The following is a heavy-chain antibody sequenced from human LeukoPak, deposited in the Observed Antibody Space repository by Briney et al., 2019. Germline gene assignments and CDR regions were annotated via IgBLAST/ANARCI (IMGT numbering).Heavy chain of an antibody. CDR1: GFTFSSYA. D-gene: IGHD3-10*02. CDR3: AKPTFPEYYVPFDP. CDR2: ISGSGGST. V-gene: IGHV3-23*01. J-gene: IGHJ5*02. Sequence: GGSLRLSCAASGFTFSSYALSWVRQAPGKGLEWVSAISGSGGSTYYADSGKGRFTISRDNSKNTLYLQMNSLRAEDTAVYYCAKPTFPEYYVPFDPWGQGTLVTVSS.